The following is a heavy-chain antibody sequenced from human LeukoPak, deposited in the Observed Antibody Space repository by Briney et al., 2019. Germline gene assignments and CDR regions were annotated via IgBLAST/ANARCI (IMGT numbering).Heavy chain of an antibody. CDR1: GFTFSSYG. V-gene: IGHV3-30*03. Sequence: GRSLRLSCAASGFTFSSYGIHWVRQAPDKGLEWVAVISYDGSNKYYADSVKGRSTISRDNSKNTLYLQMNSLRTEDTAVYYCARGPRGGYSVDYWGQGTLVTVSS. CDR2: ISYDGSNK. CDR3: ARGPRGGYSVDY. D-gene: IGHD1-26*01. J-gene: IGHJ4*02.